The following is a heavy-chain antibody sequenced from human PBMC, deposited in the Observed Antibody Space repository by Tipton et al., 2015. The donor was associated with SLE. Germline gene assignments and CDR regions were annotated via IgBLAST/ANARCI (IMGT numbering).Heavy chain of an antibody. D-gene: IGHD2-15*01. V-gene: IGHV4-61*02. CDR1: GGSISSGTFY. CDR2: IFTNGNT. Sequence: GLVKPSQTLSLSCTVSGGSISSGTFYWIWIRQTAGKGLEWLGRIFTNGNTNYNPSLKSRVTISLDTSKNQFSLRLSSVTAADTAVYYCARGEWWTGDVDYWGQGTLVTVSS. CDR3: ARGEWWTGDVDY. J-gene: IGHJ4*02.